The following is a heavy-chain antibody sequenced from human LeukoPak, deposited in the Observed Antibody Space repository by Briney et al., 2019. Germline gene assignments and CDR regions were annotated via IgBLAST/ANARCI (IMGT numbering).Heavy chain of an antibody. J-gene: IGHJ6*04. D-gene: IGHD3-10*02. CDR1: GFIFSDYY. CDR2: ISSGGSTI. CDR3: AELGITMIGGV. Sequence: AGGSLRLSCAASGFIFSDYYMSWIRQAPAKGREWVSYISSGGSTIYYADSVKGRFTISRDNAKNSLYLQMNSLRAEDTAVYYCAELGITMIGGVWGKGTTVTISS. V-gene: IGHV3-11*04.